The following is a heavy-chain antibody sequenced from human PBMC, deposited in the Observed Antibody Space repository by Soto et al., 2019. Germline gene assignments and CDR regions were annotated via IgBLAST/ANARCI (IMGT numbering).Heavy chain of an antibody. V-gene: IGHV1-69*13. D-gene: IGHD4-17*01. CDR3: ARDGRATETMGGMDV. CDR2: IVPIYRTA. J-gene: IGHJ6*02. Sequence: SVKVSCKASGGTFSSYRINWVRQAPGQGLEWMGGIVPIYRTADSAQEFQGRVTITADESARTAYMELRSLKSRDTAVYYCARDGRATETMGGMDVWGQGTTVTVSS. CDR1: GGTFSSYR.